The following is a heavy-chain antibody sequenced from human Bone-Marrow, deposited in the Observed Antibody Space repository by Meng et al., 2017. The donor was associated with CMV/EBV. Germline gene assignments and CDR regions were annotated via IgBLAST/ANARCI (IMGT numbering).Heavy chain of an antibody. CDR3: ARDLFGATTH. CDR2: ISNSTLSI. Sequence: LSLTCVASGFTFTAYEMNWVRQAPGKGLEWISYISNSTLSIKYADSVKGRFTISRDNAKNSLYLQMNSLRAEDTAVYYCARDLFGATTHWGHGTRVTGYS. V-gene: IGHV3-48*03. CDR1: GFTFTAYE. D-gene: IGHD3-3*01. J-gene: IGHJ4*01.